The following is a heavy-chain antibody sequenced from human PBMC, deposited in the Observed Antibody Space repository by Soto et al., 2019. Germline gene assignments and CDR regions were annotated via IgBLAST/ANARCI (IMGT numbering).Heavy chain of an antibody. J-gene: IGHJ4*02. CDR3: AKAQREIFYYDSSGYYLTDY. Sequence: GSLRLSCAASGFTFSSYAMSWVRQAPGKGLEWVSAISGSGGSTYYADSVKGRFTISRDNSKNTLYLQMNSLRAEDTAVYYCAKAQREIFYYDSSGYYLTDYWGQGTLVTVSS. CDR2: ISGSGGST. V-gene: IGHV3-23*01. CDR1: GFTFSSYA. D-gene: IGHD3-22*01.